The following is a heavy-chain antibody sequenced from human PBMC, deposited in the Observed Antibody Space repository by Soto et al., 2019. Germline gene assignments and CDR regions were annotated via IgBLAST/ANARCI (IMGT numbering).Heavy chain of an antibody. Sequence: QVQLVQSGAEVKKPGSSVKVSCKASGGTFSSYAISWVRQAPGQGLEWMGGIIPIFGTADYARKFQGRVRITADESTSTAYMELSSLRSEDTDVYYCARPIQYYYDSSGPSAWFDPWGQGTLVTDSS. D-gene: IGHD3-22*01. CDR3: ARPIQYYYDSSGPSAWFDP. CDR2: IIPIFGTA. CDR1: GGTFSSYA. J-gene: IGHJ5*02. V-gene: IGHV1-69*12.